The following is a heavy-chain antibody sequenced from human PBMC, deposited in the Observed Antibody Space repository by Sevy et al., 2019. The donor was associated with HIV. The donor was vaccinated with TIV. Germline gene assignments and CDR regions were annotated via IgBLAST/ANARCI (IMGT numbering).Heavy chain of an antibody. D-gene: IGHD1-26*01. CDR2: MSNSGNS. Sequence: SDTLSLTCAVSGGSISVYYWSWIRQPPGKGLEWIGYMSNSGNSYYNPSLKSRVTIAVDTSNNQFSLRLTSVIPANTALYFCARAWGRGELLSGLNYWGQGTLVTVSS. CDR1: GGSISVYY. CDR3: ARAWGRGELLSGLNY. V-gene: IGHV4-59*01. J-gene: IGHJ4*02.